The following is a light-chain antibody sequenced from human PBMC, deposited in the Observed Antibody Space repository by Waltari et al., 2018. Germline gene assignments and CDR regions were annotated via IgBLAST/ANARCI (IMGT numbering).Light chain of an antibody. J-gene: IGLJ2*01. CDR1: SSDVGGSDS. CDR3: CSYAGSSVL. V-gene: IGLV2-11*01. Sequence: QSALTQPRSVSGSPGQSVTISCTGTSSDVGGSDSVSWYQQHPGKAPKLMIYDVTKRPSGVPDRFSGSKSCNTASLTISGLQVEDEADYSCCSYAGSSVLFGGGTKLTVL. CDR2: DVT.